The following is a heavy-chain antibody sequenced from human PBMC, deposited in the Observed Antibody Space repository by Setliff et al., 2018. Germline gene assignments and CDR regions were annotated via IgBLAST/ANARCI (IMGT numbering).Heavy chain of an antibody. Sequence: GGSLRLSCAASTFTLGTYSMHWVRQAPGKGLAWVSSISPYSDYIYYADSVKGRFTISRDNAKNSLYLQMNSLGAEDTAVFFCARSPANGGHDAFDVWGQGTMVTVSS. V-gene: IGHV3-21*06. CDR3: ARSPANGGHDAFDV. J-gene: IGHJ3*01. CDR1: TFTLGTYS. D-gene: IGHD6-25*01. CDR2: ISPYSDYI.